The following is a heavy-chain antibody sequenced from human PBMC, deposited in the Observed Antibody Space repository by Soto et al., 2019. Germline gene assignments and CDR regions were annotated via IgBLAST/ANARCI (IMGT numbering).Heavy chain of an antibody. D-gene: IGHD6-19*01. CDR3: AHSVVAGLGYYFDY. Sequence: QITLKESGPTLVKPTQTLTLTCTFSGFSLSSTRVAVGWIRQPPGNALEWLALIYWDDDKRYSPFLKSRLTIAKDTSKNQVVLTITNMDPVDTATYYCAHSVVAGLGYYFDYGGQGTLVTVSS. V-gene: IGHV2-5*02. CDR1: GFSLSSTRVA. CDR2: IYWDDDK. J-gene: IGHJ4*02.